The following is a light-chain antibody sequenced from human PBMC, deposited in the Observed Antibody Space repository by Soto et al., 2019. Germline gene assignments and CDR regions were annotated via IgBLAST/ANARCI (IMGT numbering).Light chain of an antibody. CDR2: EVT. CDR1: SSDVGGYKY. J-gene: IGLJ2*01. CDR3: NSYTSSRTQV. Sequence: QSVLTQPASVSGSPGQSITISCTGTSSDVGGYKYVSWYQQHPGKAPKLIIYEVTNRPSGVSNRFSGSKSGNTASLTISGLQAEDEADYYCNSYTSSRTQVFGGGTKVTVL. V-gene: IGLV2-14*01.